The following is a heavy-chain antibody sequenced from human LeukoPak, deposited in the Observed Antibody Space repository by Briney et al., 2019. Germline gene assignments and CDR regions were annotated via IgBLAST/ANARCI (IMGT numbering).Heavy chain of an antibody. CDR2: ISGSGGST. D-gene: IGHD1-1*01. CDR3: ANSTIPSS. CDR1: GFTFSDYY. Sequence: GGSLRLSCSASGFTFSDYYMSWIRQAPGKGLEWVSAISGSGGSTYYADSVKGRFTISRDNSKNTLYLQMNSLRAEDTAVYYCANSTIPSSWGQGTLVTVSS. V-gene: IGHV3-23*01. J-gene: IGHJ5*02.